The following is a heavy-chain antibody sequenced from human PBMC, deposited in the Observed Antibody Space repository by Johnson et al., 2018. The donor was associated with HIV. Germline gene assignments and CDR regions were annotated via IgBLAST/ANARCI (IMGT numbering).Heavy chain of an antibody. CDR2: IYSGGST. Sequence: MLLVESGGGVVQPGGSLRLSCAPSTFSVSSNSMTWVRQAPGKGLEWISVIYSGGSTYYADSVKGRFTISRDNSKNTLYLQMNSLRAEDTAVYYCARDLEDIVVVPAAIGAFDIWGQGTMVTVSS. CDR1: TFSVSSNS. D-gene: IGHD2-2*01. V-gene: IGHV3-66*01. CDR3: ARDLEDIVVVPAAIGAFDI. J-gene: IGHJ3*02.